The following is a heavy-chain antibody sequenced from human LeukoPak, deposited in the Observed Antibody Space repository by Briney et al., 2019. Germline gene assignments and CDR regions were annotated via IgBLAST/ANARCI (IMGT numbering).Heavy chain of an antibody. Sequence: GGSLRLSCAASGFSFDNYGMNWVRQAPGKGLEWVSAISGDGGRKYYADSVKGRFTISRDNSKDTLSLQMNSLRVDDTAVYYCTKGGGFCIGVSCGVIDYWGLGTLVTVSS. V-gene: IGHV3-23*01. D-gene: IGHD2-15*01. CDR1: GFSFDNYG. CDR3: TKGGGFCIGVSCGVIDY. CDR2: ISGDGGRK. J-gene: IGHJ4*02.